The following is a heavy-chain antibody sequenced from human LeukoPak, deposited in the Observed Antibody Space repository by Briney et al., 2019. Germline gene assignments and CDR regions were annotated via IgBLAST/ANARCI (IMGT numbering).Heavy chain of an antibody. V-gene: IGHV4-39*01. J-gene: IGHJ4*02. Sequence: PSETLSLTCTVSGGSISSSSYYWGWIRQPPGKGLEWIGSIYYSGSTYYNPSLKSRVTMSVDTSKNQFSLKLSSVTAADTAMYYCARSTGRLISYPPWFYWGQGTLVTVSS. CDR2: IYYSGST. D-gene: IGHD6-25*01. CDR3: ARSTGRLISYPPWFY. CDR1: GGSISSSSYY.